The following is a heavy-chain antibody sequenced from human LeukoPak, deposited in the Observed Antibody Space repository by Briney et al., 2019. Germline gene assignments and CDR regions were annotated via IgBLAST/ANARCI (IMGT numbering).Heavy chain of an antibody. V-gene: IGHV3-23*01. J-gene: IGHJ3*02. CDR2: ISGSGVST. D-gene: IGHD4-17*01. Sequence: PGGSLRLSCAASGFTFNNYAMSWVRQAPGKGLEWVSAISGSGVSTYYADSVKGRFAISRDNSKNTLYLQMNSLRAEDTAGYFCAKDRSDYGGYPPGAFDSWGQGTMVTVSS. CDR1: GFTFNNYA. CDR3: AKDRSDYGGYPPGAFDS.